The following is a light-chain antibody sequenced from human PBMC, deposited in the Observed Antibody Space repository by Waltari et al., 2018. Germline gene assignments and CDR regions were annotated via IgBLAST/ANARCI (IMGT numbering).Light chain of an antibody. Sequence: QSVLTQPPSVSGAPGPRVTILCTWTGPKLGAGHSSPWYQQLPRAAPKLFIYGSRTRPLGVPDRFFGSTSGTSASLAITGLQAEDEADYYCQSYDTSLSVVFGGGTKLTVL. CDR1: GPKLGAGHS. V-gene: IGLV1-40*01. CDR2: GSR. CDR3: QSYDTSLSVV. J-gene: IGLJ3*02.